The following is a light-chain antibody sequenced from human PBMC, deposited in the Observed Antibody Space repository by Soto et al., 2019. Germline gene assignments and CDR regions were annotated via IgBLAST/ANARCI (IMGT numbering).Light chain of an antibody. CDR1: QTVSKF. V-gene: IGKV1-39*01. Sequence: DIPVTQCPSSRAGSFGDNVTIAGRASQTVSKFVNWYQQKPGKVPALLIYSTSTLYSGVPSRFSGSGSGTEFTLTINGLQPEDLATYYCQQTYSHPQTFAQGTKVDI. CDR3: QQTYSHPQT. CDR2: STS. J-gene: IGKJ1*01.